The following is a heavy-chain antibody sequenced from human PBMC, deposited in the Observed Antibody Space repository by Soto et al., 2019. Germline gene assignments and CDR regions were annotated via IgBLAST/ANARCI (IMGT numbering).Heavy chain of an antibody. Sequence: PSETLSLTCTVSGDSVNSATYYWSWIRQPPGKGLEWIGYIFYSGTTKYSPSLKSRVTISLDPSKNQFSLNLSSVTAADTAVYYCARDRRYSSSWYGPHYGMDVWGQGTTVTVSS. J-gene: IGHJ6*02. V-gene: IGHV4-61*01. CDR3: ARDRRYSSSWYGPHYGMDV. D-gene: IGHD6-13*01. CDR1: GDSVNSATYY. CDR2: IFYSGTT.